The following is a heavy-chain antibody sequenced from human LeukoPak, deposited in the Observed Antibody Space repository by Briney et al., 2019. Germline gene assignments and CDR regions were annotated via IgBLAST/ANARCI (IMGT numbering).Heavy chain of an antibody. CDR1: GYTFTSYG. J-gene: IGHJ6*02. CDR3: ATDVPYYYGMDV. Sequence: ASVKVSCKASGYTFTSYGISWVRQAPGQGLERMGWISAYNGNTNYAQKLQGRVTMTEDTSTDTAYMELSSLRSEDTAVYYCATDVPYYYGMDVWGQGTTVTVSS. V-gene: IGHV1-18*01. CDR2: ISAYNGNT.